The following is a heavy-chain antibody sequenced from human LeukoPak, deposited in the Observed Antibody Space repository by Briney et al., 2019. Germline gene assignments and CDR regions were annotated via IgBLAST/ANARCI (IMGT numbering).Heavy chain of an antibody. J-gene: IGHJ4*02. CDR2: IYSGGGT. CDR1: GFTVSSNY. CDR3: ARDPGGNGFDY. V-gene: IGHV3-53*01. D-gene: IGHD4-23*01. Sequence: GGSLRLSCAASGFTVSSNYMIWVRQAPGKGLEWVSVIYSGGGTYYADSVKGRFTISRDNSKNTLYLQMNSLRAEDTAVYYCARDPGGNGFDYWGQGTLVTVSS.